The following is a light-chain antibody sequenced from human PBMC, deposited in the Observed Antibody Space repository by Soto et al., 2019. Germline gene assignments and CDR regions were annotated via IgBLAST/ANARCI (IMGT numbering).Light chain of an antibody. CDR2: DVT. J-gene: IGLJ2*01. CDR3: SSYTTRSTLV. CDR1: SSDVGAYDF. Sequence: QSALTQPASVSGSPGQSITISCTGTSSDVGAYDFVSWYQHYPGKAPKLVTFDVTHRPPGISDRFSGSKSANTASLTISGLQAEDEAVYYSSSYTTRSTLVFGGGTKRTVL. V-gene: IGLV2-14*01.